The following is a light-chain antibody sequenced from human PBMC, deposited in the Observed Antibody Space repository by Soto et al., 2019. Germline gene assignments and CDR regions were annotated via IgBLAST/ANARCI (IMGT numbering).Light chain of an antibody. CDR1: QSLVHIDGNTY. Sequence: DIVLTQTRLSSPVTLGQPASISCRSSQSLVHIDGNTYFNWLQHRPGQPPRLLIYKISNRFPGVPDRFSGSEAATDFTLKISRVEAEDVGVYYCMQATQSYTFGQGTRLEIK. CDR3: MQATQSYT. CDR2: KIS. J-gene: IGKJ2*01. V-gene: IGKV2-24*01.